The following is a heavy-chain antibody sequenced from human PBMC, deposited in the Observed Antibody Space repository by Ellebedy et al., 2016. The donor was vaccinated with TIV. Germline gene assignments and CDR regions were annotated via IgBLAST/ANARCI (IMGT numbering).Heavy chain of an antibody. CDR3: ATARNYDSSGYYRFDY. Sequence: AASVKVSCKVSGYTLTELSMHWVRQAPGKGLEWMGGFDPEDGETIYAQKFQGRATMTEDTSTDTAYMELSSLRSEDTAVYYCATARNYDSSGYYRFDYWGQGTRVTVSS. CDR1: GYTLTELS. D-gene: IGHD3-22*01. CDR2: FDPEDGET. J-gene: IGHJ4*02. V-gene: IGHV1-24*01.